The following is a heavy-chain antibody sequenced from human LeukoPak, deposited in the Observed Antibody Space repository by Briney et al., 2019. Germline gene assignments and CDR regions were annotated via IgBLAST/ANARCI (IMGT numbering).Heavy chain of an antibody. CDR1: GGTFGGYA. CDR3: ANRSY. V-gene: IGHV1-69*05. CDR2: IIPMIGTT. Sequence: ASVKVSCKASGGTFGGYAINWVRQAPGQGLQWVGGIIPMIGTTNFAQKFQGRVTMTRDTSTSTVYMELSSLRSEDTAVYYCANRSYWGQGTLVTVSS. J-gene: IGHJ4*02.